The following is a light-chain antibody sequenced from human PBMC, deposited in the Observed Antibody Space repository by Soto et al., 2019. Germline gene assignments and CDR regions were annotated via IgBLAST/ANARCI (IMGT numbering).Light chain of an antibody. CDR2: DVS. CDR1: SSDVGGYNY. V-gene: IGLV2-14*01. Sequence: QSALTQPASVSGSPGQSITISCTGTSSDVGGYNYVSWYQQHPGKAPNLIIFDVSNRPSVVSTRFSGSKSGNSASLTISGLQAEDEADYYCSSYTGSNTPVVFGGGTKLTVL. CDR3: SSYTGSNTPVV. J-gene: IGLJ2*01.